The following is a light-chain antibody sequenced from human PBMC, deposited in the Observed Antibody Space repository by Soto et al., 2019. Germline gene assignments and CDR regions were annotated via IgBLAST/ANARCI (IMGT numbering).Light chain of an antibody. CDR2: DVN. Sequence: QSALAQPASVSGSPGQSITISCTGTSSDVGGYNYVSWYQQHPGKAPKLIIYDVNNRPSGVSNRFSGSKSGNTASLTISGLLAEDEADYYCGSYTGGSTDVVFGGGTKLTVL. J-gene: IGLJ2*01. CDR1: SSDVGGYNY. CDR3: GSYTGGSTDVV. V-gene: IGLV2-14*03.